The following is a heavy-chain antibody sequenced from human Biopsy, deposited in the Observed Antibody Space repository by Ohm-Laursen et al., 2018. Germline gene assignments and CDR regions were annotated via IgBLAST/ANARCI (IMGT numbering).Heavy chain of an antibody. CDR3: ARGGPHVRAGGSAFDY. J-gene: IGHJ4*02. Sequence: SLRLSCSASGFTYTTFVVSWVRQAPGKGPEWVSTISANGATSYYADSVKGRFTISRDDSKNTLYLQMNSLRAEDTAVYFCARGGPHVRAGGSAFDYWGQGTLVTVSS. D-gene: IGHD2-2*01. CDR2: ISANGATS. CDR1: GFTYTTFV. V-gene: IGHV3-23*01.